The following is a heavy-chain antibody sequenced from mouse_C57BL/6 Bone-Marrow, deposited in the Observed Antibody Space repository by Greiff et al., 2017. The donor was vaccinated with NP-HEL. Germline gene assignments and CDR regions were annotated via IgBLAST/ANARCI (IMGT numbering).Heavy chain of an antibody. V-gene: IGHV5-17*01. D-gene: IGHD3-3*01. CDR2: ISSGSSTI. Sequence: EVNVVESGGGLVKPGGSLKLSCAASGFTFSDYGMHWVRQAPEKGLEWVAYISSGSSTIYYADTVKGRFTISRDNAKNTLFLQMTSLRSEDTAMYYCARGGPWLAYWGQGTLVTVSA. CDR3: ARGGPWLAY. J-gene: IGHJ3*01. CDR1: GFTFSDYG.